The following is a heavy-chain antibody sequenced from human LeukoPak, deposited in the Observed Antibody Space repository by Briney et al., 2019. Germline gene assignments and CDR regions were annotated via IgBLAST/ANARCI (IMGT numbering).Heavy chain of an antibody. CDR1: GFTFSSYA. J-gene: IGHJ4*02. CDR2: ISDSGGST. CDR3: AGSTTGFDY. Sequence: PGASLRLSCAASGFTFSSYAMTWVRQAPGKGLEWVSGISDSGGSTHYADSVKGRFTISRDNSKNTLYLQMNSLRAEDTAVYYCAGSTTGFDYWGQGPLVTVSS. D-gene: IGHD4-17*01. V-gene: IGHV3-23*01.